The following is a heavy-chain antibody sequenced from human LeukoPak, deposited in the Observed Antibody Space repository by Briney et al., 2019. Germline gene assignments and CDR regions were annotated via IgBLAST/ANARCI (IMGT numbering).Heavy chain of an antibody. D-gene: IGHD6-19*01. J-gene: IGHJ4*02. CDR2: IYSGGST. CDR3: ARVPPRGWYDY. V-gene: IGHV3-53*01. Sequence: SGGSLRLSCAASGFTVSSNYMSWVRQAPGKGLEWVSVIYSGGSTYYADSVKGRFTISRDNSKNTLYLQMNSLRAEDTAVYYCARVPPRGWYDYWGQGTLVTVSS. CDR1: GFTVSSNY.